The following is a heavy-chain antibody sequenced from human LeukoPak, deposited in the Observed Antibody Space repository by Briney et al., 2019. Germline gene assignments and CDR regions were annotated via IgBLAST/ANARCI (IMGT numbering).Heavy chain of an antibody. CDR2: INPNSGGT. CDR3: ARDGWALPNVQQWSMSGEFDY. D-gene: IGHD3-10*02. Sequence: ASVKVSCKASGYTFTGHYMHWVRQAPGQGLEWMGRINPNSGGTNYAQKFQGRVTMTRDTSISTAYMELSGLRSDDTAVYYCARDGWALPNVQQWSMSGEFDYWGQGTLVTVSS. J-gene: IGHJ4*02. V-gene: IGHV1-2*06. CDR1: GYTFTGHY.